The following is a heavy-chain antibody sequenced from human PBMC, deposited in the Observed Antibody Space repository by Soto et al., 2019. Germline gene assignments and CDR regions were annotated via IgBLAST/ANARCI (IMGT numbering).Heavy chain of an antibody. CDR1: EFTFSSYA. CDR3: VKTLLSTSWYGLHDY. Sequence: EVQLLESGGGLVQPGGSLRLSCAASEFTFSSYAMSWVRQAPGKGLEWVSTISGSGGRTYYADSVKGRFTISRDNSRNTLHLQMNSLRVEDTALYYCVKTLLSTSWYGLHDYVSQGTLVTVSS. V-gene: IGHV3-23*01. CDR2: ISGSGGRT. J-gene: IGHJ4*02. D-gene: IGHD6-13*01.